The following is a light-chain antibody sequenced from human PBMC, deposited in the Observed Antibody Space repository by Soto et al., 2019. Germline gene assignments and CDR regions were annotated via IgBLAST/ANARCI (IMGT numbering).Light chain of an antibody. CDR3: QQLNSYLSLT. CDR1: QGISSY. J-gene: IGKJ4*01. Sequence: IQLTQSPSSLSASVGDRVTITCRASQGISSYLAWYQQKPGKAPKLLIYGASTLQNGVPSRFSGSGSGTDFTLTNSSLQPEDFATYYCQQLNSYLSLTFGGGTKVEIK. V-gene: IGKV1-9*01. CDR2: GAS.